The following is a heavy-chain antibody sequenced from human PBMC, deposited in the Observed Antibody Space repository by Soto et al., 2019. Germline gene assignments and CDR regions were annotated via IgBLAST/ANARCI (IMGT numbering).Heavy chain of an antibody. J-gene: IGHJ6*04. Sequence: GWSLRLSCAGSGFTFNKYWMSLVRQAPGRGLEWVANIKQDGSEDYYVDSVKGRFTISRDNAKNSLYLQMNSLRAEETAVYFCARLGVVPEAHKGMEVWGEGTTVTVSS. CDR3: ARLGVVPEAHKGMEV. V-gene: IGHV3-7*03. CDR2: IKQDGSED. D-gene: IGHD2-2*01. CDR1: GFTFNKYW.